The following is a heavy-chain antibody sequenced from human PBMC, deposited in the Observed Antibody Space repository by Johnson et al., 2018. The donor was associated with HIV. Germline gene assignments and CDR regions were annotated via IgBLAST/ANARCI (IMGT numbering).Heavy chain of an antibody. D-gene: IGHD5-24*01. CDR2: ISYDGSNK. J-gene: IGHJ3*02. Sequence: QVLLVESGGGLIQPGRSPRLSCAASGFTFSSYAMHWVRQAPGKGLEWVAIISYDGSNKYYADSVKGRFTISRDNSKNMLYLQMNSLRAEDTALYYCARGRGWWLQLGGAFDIWGQGKMVTVSS. CDR1: GFTFSSYA. CDR3: ARGRGWWLQLGGAFDI. V-gene: IGHV3-30*04.